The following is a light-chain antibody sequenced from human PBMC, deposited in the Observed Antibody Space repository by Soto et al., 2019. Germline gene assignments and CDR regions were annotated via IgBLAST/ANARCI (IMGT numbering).Light chain of an antibody. CDR3: SSYVGTNSYV. CDR2: EVY. Sequence: QSVLTQPPSASGSPGQSVTISCTGTSSDVGGYNYVSWYQQHPGKAPKLIIYEVYKRPSGVPDRFSGSKSGNTAALTVSGLQAGDEADYYCSSYVGTNSYVFGTGTKVTIL. V-gene: IGLV2-8*01. J-gene: IGLJ1*01. CDR1: SSDVGGYNY.